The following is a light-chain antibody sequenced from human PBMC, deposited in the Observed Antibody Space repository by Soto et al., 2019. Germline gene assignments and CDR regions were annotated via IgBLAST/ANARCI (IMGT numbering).Light chain of an antibody. CDR3: QQYNSYPWT. J-gene: IGKJ1*01. V-gene: IGKV1-5*03. Sequence: DIQMTQSHSTLSASVGDRVTITCRASQSISSWLAWYQQEPGKAPNLLIYNSSSLEIGVPSRFSGSGSGTEFTLTISSLQPDDFATYYCQQYNSYPWTFGQGTKVEIK. CDR1: QSISSW. CDR2: NSS.